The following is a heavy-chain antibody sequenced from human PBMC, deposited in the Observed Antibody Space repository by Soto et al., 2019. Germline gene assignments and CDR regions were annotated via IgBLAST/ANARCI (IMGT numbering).Heavy chain of an antibody. CDR1: GGSISSYY. J-gene: IGHJ4*02. D-gene: IGHD3-16*01. CDR3: ATSGGQNLFDY. Sequence: SETLSLTCTVSGGSISSYYWSWIRQPPGKGLEWIGYIYYSGSTNYNPSLKSRVTISVDTSKNQFSLKLSSVTAADTAVYYCATSGGQNLFDYWGQGTLVTVSS. V-gene: IGHV4-59*08. CDR2: IYYSGST.